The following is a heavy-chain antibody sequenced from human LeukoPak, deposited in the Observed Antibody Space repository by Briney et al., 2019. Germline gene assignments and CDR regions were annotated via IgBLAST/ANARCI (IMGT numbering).Heavy chain of an antibody. D-gene: IGHD2-8*02. J-gene: IGHJ4*02. CDR2: ISGSGGST. Sequence: QVGGSLRLSCAASGFIFSSYAMSWVRQAPGKGLEWVSAISGSGGSTYYADSVKGRFTISRDNSKNTLYLQMNSLRAEDTAVYYCAKPKSGPGWYFDYWGQGTLVTVSS. CDR3: AKPKSGPGWYFDY. CDR1: GFIFSSYA. V-gene: IGHV3-23*01.